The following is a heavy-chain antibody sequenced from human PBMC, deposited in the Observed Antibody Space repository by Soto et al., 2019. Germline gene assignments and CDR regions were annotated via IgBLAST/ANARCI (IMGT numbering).Heavy chain of an antibody. CDR3: AKGPDGSGYYHNWFDS. D-gene: IGHD3-22*01. CDR1: GFSFSDYA. V-gene: IGHV3-23*01. Sequence: EVHLLESGGALVQPGGSLTLSCAASGFSFSDYAMSWVRQAPGKGLEWVSSISRTGDSAYYADSVKGRFAISRDRSKNRLSLQINGLRFEDTAVYYCAKGPDGSGYYHNWFDSWGQGTLITVSS. CDR2: ISRTGDSA. J-gene: IGHJ5*01.